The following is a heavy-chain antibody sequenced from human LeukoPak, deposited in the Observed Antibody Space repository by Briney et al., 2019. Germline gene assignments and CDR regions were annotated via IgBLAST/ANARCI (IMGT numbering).Heavy chain of an antibody. V-gene: IGHV4-59*01. CDR2: IYYSGST. CDR1: GGSISSYH. J-gene: IGHJ2*01. D-gene: IGHD6-25*01. CDR3: ARVYYSSGYDYWYFDL. Sequence: PSETLSLTCTVSGGSISSYHWSWIRQPPGKGLECIGYIYYSGSTNYNPSLKSRVTISVDTSKNQFSLKLSSVTAADTAVYYCARVYYSSGYDYWYFDLWGRGTLVTVSS.